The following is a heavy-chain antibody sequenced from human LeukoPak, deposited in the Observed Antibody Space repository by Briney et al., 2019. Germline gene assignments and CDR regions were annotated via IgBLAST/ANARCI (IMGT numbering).Heavy chain of an antibody. J-gene: IGHJ5*02. CDR2: IYTSGST. D-gene: IGHD2-15*01. Sequence: SQTLSLTCTVSGGSISSGSYYWSWIRQPAGKGLEWIGRIYTSGSTNYNPSLKSRVTISVDTSKNQFSLKLSSVTAADTAVYYCARIAMVAATQWFDPWGQGTLVTVSS. V-gene: IGHV4-61*02. CDR1: GGSISSGSYY. CDR3: ARIAMVAATQWFDP.